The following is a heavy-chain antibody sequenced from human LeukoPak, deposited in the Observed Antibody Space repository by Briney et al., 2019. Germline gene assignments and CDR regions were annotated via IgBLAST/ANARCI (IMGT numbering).Heavy chain of an antibody. CDR2: IYPGDSDT. Sequence: GESLKISCHGSGYSFTSYWIGWVRQMPAKGLEWIGIIYPGDSDTRYSPSFQGQVTISADKSISTAYLQWSSLKASDTAMYYRAIFTTVTSKGRYFDYWGQGTPVTVSS. D-gene: IGHD4-17*01. CDR3: AIFTTVTSKGRYFDY. V-gene: IGHV5-51*01. J-gene: IGHJ4*02. CDR1: GYSFTSYW.